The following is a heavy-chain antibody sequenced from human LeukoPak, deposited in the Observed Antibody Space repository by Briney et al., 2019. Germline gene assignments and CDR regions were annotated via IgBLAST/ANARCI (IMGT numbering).Heavy chain of an antibody. CDR2: IGTAGDT. CDR3: ARGKIRYSSSWIDFDY. D-gene: IGHD6-13*01. V-gene: IGHV3-13*01. CDR1: GFTFSSYD. Sequence: GGSLSLSCAASGFTFSSYDMHWVRQATGKGLEWVSAIGTAGDTYYPGSVKGRFTISRENAKNSLYLQMNSLRAGDTAVYYCARGKIRYSSSWIDFDYWGQGTLVTVSS. J-gene: IGHJ4*02.